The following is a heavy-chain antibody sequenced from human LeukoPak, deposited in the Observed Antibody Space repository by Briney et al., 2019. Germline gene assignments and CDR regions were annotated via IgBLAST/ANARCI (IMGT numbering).Heavy chain of an antibody. CDR3: AKAGGSSSLSWFDP. V-gene: IGHV3-23*01. Sequence: GGPLRLPCAPSGFTFRRYAMGWARRARGRGREGVSAISGSGGSTYCPDSVKARFPLPRDNSKNPLYLQIHPQRAEDTAVYDCAKAGGSSSLSWFDPWGQGTLVTVSS. CDR2: ISGSGGST. J-gene: IGHJ5*02. D-gene: IGHD6-6*01. CDR1: GFTFRRYA.